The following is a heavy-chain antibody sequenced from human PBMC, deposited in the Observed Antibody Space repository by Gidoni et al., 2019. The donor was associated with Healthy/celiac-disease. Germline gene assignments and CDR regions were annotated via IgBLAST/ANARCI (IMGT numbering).Heavy chain of an antibody. CDR1: GFTFSSYS. Sequence: EVQLVESGGGLVKPGGSLRLSCASSGFTFSSYSMNWVRQAPGKGLEWGSSMSSSSSYIYYADSVKGRFTISRDNAKNSLYLQMNSLRAEDTAVYYCARSNRYCSGGSCYYDYWGQGTLVTVSS. V-gene: IGHV3-21*01. CDR3: ARSNRYCSGGSCYYDY. CDR2: MSSSSSYI. D-gene: IGHD2-15*01. J-gene: IGHJ4*02.